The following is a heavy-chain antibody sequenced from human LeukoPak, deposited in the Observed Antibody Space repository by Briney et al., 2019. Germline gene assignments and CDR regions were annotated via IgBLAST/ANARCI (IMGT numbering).Heavy chain of an antibody. CDR3: ARESHDYSFSYYYYYYMGV. CDR1: GGSFSGYY. CDR2: INHSGST. Sequence: SETLSLTCAVYGGSFSGYYWSWIRQPPGKGLEWIGEINHSGSTNYNPSLKSRVTISVDTSKNQFSLKLSSVTAADTAVYYCARESHDYSFSYYYYYYMGVWGKGTTVTVSS. V-gene: IGHV4-34*01. D-gene: IGHD4-11*01. J-gene: IGHJ6*03.